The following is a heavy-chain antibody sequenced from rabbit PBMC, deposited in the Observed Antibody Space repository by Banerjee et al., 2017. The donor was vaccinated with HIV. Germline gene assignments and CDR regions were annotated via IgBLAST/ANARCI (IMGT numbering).Heavy chain of an antibody. D-gene: IGHD4-1*01. CDR2: IYAGNSGST. CDR1: GIDFSTYH. CDR3: ARDLAGVIGWNFGL. J-gene: IGHJ6*01. V-gene: IGHV1S40*01. Sequence: QSLEESGGDLVKPGASLTLTCKASGIDFSTYHMYWVRQAPGKGLEWIACIYAGNSGSTYYASWAKGRFTVSKTSSTTVTLQMTSLTAADTATYFCARDLAGVIGWNFGLWGPGTLVTVS.